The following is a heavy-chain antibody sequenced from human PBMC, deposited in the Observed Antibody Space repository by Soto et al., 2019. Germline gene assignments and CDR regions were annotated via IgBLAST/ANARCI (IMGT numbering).Heavy chain of an antibody. V-gene: IGHV1-69*02. Sequence: QVQLVQSGAEVKKPGSSVKVSCKASGGTFSSYTISWVRQAPGQGLEWMGRIIPILGIANYAQKFQGRVTITVDKSTSTAYMELSSLRSEDTAVYYCARGRSGTVDYWGQGTLVTVSS. J-gene: IGHJ4*02. CDR2: IIPILGIA. CDR1: GGTFSSYT. D-gene: IGHD2-15*01. CDR3: ARGRSGTVDY.